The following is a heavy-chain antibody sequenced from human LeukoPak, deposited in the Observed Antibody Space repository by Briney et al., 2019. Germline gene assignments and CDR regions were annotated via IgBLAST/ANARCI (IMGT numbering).Heavy chain of an antibody. CDR1: GGSISSGSYY. Sequence: SETLSLTCTVSGGSISSGSYYWSWIRQPAGKGLEWIGRIYTSGSTNYNPSLKSRVSISVDTSKNQFSLKLSSATAADTAVYYCARGYYDSSGPPHFDYWGQGTLVTVSS. D-gene: IGHD3-22*01. J-gene: IGHJ4*02. CDR2: IYTSGST. V-gene: IGHV4-61*02. CDR3: ARGYYDSSGPPHFDY.